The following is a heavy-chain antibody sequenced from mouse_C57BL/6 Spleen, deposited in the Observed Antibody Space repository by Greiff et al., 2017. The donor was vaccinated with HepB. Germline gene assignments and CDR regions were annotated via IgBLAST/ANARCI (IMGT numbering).Heavy chain of an antibody. Sequence: VQLKESGPVLVKPGASVKMSCKASGYTFTDYYMNWVKQSHGKSLEWIGVINPYNGGTSYNQKFKGKATLTVDKSSSTAYMELNSLTSEDSAVYYCARGDYGSSYVGWYFDVWGTGTTVTVSS. CDR2: INPYNGGT. J-gene: IGHJ1*03. CDR1: GYTFTDYY. CDR3: ARGDYGSSYVGWYFDV. V-gene: IGHV1-19*01. D-gene: IGHD1-1*01.